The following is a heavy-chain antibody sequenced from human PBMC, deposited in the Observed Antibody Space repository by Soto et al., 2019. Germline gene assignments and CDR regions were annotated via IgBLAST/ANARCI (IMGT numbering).Heavy chain of an antibody. J-gene: IGHJ3*02. D-gene: IGHD6-19*01. V-gene: IGHV3-30-3*01. CDR2: ISYDGSNK. CDR3: AREQWLAHDAFDI. CDR1: GFTFSSYA. Sequence: QVQLVEPGGGVVQPGRSLRLSCAASGFTFSSYAMHWVRQAPGKGLEWVAVISYDGSNKYYADSVKGRFTISRDNSKNTLYLQMNSLRAEDTAVYYCAREQWLAHDAFDIWGQGTMVTVSS.